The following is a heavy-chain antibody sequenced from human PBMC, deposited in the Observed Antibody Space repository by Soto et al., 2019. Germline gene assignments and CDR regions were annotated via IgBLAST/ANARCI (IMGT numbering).Heavy chain of an antibody. CDR3: ARGHSTDCSNGVCSFFYNQEMDV. V-gene: IGHV1-2*04. D-gene: IGHD2-8*01. J-gene: IGHJ6*02. CDR1: GYSFTDYH. CDR2: INPKSGGT. Sequence: QVQLVQSGAEVQKPGASVRVSCKASGYSFTDYHIHWVRQAPGQGLEWLGRINPKSGGTSTAQKFQGWVTMTRDRSISTVYMELTRLRSDDTAVYFCARGHSTDCSNGVCSFFYNQEMDVWGQGTTVTVSS.